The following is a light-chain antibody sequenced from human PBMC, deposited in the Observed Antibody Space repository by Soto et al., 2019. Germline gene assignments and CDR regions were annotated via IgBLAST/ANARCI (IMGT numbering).Light chain of an antibody. J-gene: IGKJ4*01. CDR2: GAS. V-gene: IGKV3-20*01. CDR3: QQYGSSLLT. Sequence: VLTQTLEKLSMSPLENTTLSWRACQRVSSKYLAWYQQKPGQAPRLLIYGASTRDTGTPDRFSGSGSGTDFTLTISRLEPGDFAVYYCQQYGSSLLTFGRGTKV. CDR1: QRVSSKY.